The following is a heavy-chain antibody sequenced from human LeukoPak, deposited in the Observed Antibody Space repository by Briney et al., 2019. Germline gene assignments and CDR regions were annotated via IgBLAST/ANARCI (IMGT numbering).Heavy chain of an antibody. D-gene: IGHD6-13*01. Sequence: ASVKVSCKASGGTFSSYAISWVRQAPGQGLEWMGGIIPIFGTANYAQKFQGRVTITADKSTSTAYMELSSLRSDDTAVYYCARDFPAAAGIHTYMDVWGKGTTVTISS. CDR2: IIPIFGTA. J-gene: IGHJ6*03. V-gene: IGHV1-69*06. CDR1: GGTFSSYA. CDR3: ARDFPAAAGIHTYMDV.